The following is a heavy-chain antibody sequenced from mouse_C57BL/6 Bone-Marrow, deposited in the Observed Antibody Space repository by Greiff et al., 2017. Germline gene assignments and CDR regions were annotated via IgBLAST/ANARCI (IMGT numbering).Heavy chain of an antibody. CDR2: INPSNGGT. CDR3: AKKGDYYGSSYGWFAY. Sequence: VQLQQPGTELVKPGASVKLSCKASGYTFTSYWMHWVKQRPGQGLEWIGNINPSNGGTNYNEKFKSKATLTVDKSSSTAYMQLSSLTSEDSAVYYCAKKGDYYGSSYGWFAYWGQGTLVTVSA. CDR1: GYTFTSYW. V-gene: IGHV1-53*01. J-gene: IGHJ3*01. D-gene: IGHD1-1*01.